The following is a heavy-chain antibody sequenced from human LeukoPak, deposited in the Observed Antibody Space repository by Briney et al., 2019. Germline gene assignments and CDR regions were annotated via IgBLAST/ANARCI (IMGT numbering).Heavy chain of an antibody. V-gene: IGHV4-59*01. CDR3: ARDGSIAARGGWFDP. CDR1: GGSISSYY. J-gene: IGHJ5*02. D-gene: IGHD6-6*01. Sequence: SETLSLTCTVSGGSISSYYSSWIRQPPGKGLEWIGYIYYSGSTNYNPSLKSRVTISVDTSKNQFSLKLSSVTAADTAVYYCARDGSIAARGGWFDPWGQGTLVTVSS. CDR2: IYYSGST.